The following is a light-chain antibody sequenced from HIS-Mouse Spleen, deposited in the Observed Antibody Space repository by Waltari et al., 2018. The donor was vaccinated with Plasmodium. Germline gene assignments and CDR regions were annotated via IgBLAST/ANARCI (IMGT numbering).Light chain of an antibody. CDR2: EGS. CDR3: CSYAGSSTNWV. Sequence: QSALTQPASVSGSPGQSITISCTGTSSDVGSYNLVSWYHQHQGKAPKLMIYEGSKRPSGVSNRFSGSKSGNTASLTISGLQAEDEADYYCCSYAGSSTNWVFGGGTKLTVL. J-gene: IGLJ3*02. CDR1: SSDVGSYNL. V-gene: IGLV2-23*01.